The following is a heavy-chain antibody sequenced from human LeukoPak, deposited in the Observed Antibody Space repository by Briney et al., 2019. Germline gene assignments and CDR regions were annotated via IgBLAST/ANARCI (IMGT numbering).Heavy chain of an antibody. CDR2: IYYSGST. Sequence: SETLSLTCTVSGGSISSYYWSWIRQPPGKGLEWIGYIYYSGSTNYNPSPKSRVTISVDTSKNQFSLKLSSVTAADTAVYYCARDRGFGYSYGEWFDPWGQGTLVTVSS. CDR1: GGSISSYY. CDR3: ARDRGFGYSYGEWFDP. V-gene: IGHV4-59*01. D-gene: IGHD5-18*01. J-gene: IGHJ5*02.